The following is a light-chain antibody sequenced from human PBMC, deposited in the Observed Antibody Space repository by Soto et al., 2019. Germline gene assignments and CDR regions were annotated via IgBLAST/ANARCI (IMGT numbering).Light chain of an antibody. J-gene: IGLJ2*01. CDR3: NSYTSTSTVV. CDR2: VVS. V-gene: IGLV2-14*03. Sequence: QSALTQPASVSGSLGQSITISCTGTSSDVGGYNYVSWYQHNPGKAPKLMIFVVSNRPSGVSNRFSGSKSGNTASLTISGLQAEDEADYYCNSYTSTSTVVFGGGTKLTVL. CDR1: SSDVGGYNY.